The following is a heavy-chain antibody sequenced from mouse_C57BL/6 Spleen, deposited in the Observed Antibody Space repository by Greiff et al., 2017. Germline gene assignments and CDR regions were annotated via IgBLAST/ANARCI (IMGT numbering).Heavy chain of an antibody. J-gene: IGHJ1*03. CDR1: GFSLTSYA. V-gene: IGHV2-9-1*01. D-gene: IGHD1-1*01. CDR3: ASLITTVVATDWYFDV. Sequence: VQGVESGPGLVAPSQSLSITCTVSGFSLTSYAISWVRQPPGKGLEWLGVIWTGGGTNYNSALKSRLSISKDNSKSQVFLKMNSLQTDDTARYYCASLITTVVATDWYFDVWGTGTTVTVSS. CDR2: IWTGGGT.